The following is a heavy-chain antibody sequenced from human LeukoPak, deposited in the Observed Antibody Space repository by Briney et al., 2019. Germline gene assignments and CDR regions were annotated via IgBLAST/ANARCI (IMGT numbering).Heavy chain of an antibody. J-gene: IGHJ6*02. CDR3: ATWAFYHSLDV. V-gene: IGHV3-43*02. D-gene: IGHD1-26*01. Sequence: GGSLRLSCAASGFTLGAFAMHWVRQAPGKGLEWVSLIDKDGRKTYYADSVKGRSTISRGNSKNSLYLQMTSLRTEDTALYYCATWAFYHSLDVWGQGATVTVSS. CDR2: IDKDGRKT. CDR1: GFTLGAFA.